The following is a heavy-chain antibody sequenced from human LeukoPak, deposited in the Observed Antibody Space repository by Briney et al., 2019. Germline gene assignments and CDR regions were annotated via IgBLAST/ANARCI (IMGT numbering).Heavy chain of an antibody. Sequence: QSGGSLRLSCAASGFTFSKYGMNWDRQAPGKGLEWVSGIGVGGTTYYADSVKGRFTISRDTSKNTLYLQMNSLRAEDTAVYYCAKAQGYYDCWGQGTLVTVSS. D-gene: IGHD3-22*01. CDR1: GFTFSKYG. CDR2: IGVGGTT. CDR3: AKAQGYYDC. V-gene: IGHV3-23*01. J-gene: IGHJ4*02.